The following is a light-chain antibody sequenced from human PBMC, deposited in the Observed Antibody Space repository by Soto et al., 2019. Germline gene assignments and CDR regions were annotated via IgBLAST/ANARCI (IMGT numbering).Light chain of an antibody. CDR3: QQYGSSPPYT. CDR1: QSVSSSY. Sequence: IVLTQSPGTLSLSPGERATLSCRASQSVSSSYLAWYQQKPGQAPRLLIYGASSRATGIPDRFSGSGSGTDFTLTISRLEPEDSAVYYCQQYGSSPPYTFGQGTKLEIK. J-gene: IGKJ2*01. CDR2: GAS. V-gene: IGKV3-20*01.